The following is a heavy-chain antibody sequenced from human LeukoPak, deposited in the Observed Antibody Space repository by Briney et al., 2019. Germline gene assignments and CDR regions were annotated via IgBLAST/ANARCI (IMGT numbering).Heavy chain of an antibody. J-gene: IGHJ4*02. CDR3: ARDRRFGDSRFDY. Sequence: SETLSLTCTVSGGSITSGDYYWSWLRQPPGKGLEWIGYIYYSGSTYYNPSLKSRVTISVDTSKNQFSLNLNSVTAADTAVYFCARDRRFGDSRFDYWGQGTLVTVSS. D-gene: IGHD3-22*01. CDR1: GGSITSGDYY. V-gene: IGHV4-30-4*01. CDR2: IYYSGST.